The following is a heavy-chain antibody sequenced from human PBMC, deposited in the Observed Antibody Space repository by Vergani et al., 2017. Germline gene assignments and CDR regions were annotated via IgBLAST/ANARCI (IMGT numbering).Heavy chain of an antibody. CDR1: GGSISSYY. Sequence: QVQLQESGPGLVKPSETLSLTCTVSGGSISSYYWSWIRQPPGKGLEWIGYIYYSGSTNYNPSLKSRVTISVDTSKNQLSLKLSFVTAADTAVYYCASTVTPGVSWFDPWGQGTLVAVSS. CDR2: IYYSGST. J-gene: IGHJ5*02. V-gene: IGHV4-59*08. CDR3: ASTVTPGVSWFDP. D-gene: IGHD4-17*01.